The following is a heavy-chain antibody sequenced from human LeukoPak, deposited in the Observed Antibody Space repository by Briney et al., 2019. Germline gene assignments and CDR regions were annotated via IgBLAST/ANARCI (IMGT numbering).Heavy chain of an antibody. D-gene: IGHD2-15*01. CDR3: ARGVTSGGSCYMNY. V-gene: IGHV3-23*01. CDR2: ISGSGGST. Sequence: GGSLRLSCAASGFTFSSYAMSWVRQAPGKGLEWVSAISGSGGSTYYADSVKGRFTISRDNSKNTLYLQMNSLRAEDTAVYYCARGVTSGGSCYMNYWGQGTLVTVSS. CDR1: GFTFSSYA. J-gene: IGHJ4*02.